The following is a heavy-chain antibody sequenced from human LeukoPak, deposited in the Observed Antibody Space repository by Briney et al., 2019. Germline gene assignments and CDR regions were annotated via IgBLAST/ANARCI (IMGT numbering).Heavy chain of an antibody. Sequence: PGGSLRLCCAASGFSFSTHWMSWFRQAPGKGLEWVALIKQDGSVIHYVDSVKGRFTISRDNAKNSLSLQMNSLRADDTAVYYCAGDEGWTFDIWGQGTKVTVSS. J-gene: IGHJ3*02. CDR3: AGDEGWTFDI. V-gene: IGHV3-7*01. D-gene: IGHD5-24*01. CDR2: IKQDGSVI. CDR1: GFSFSTHW.